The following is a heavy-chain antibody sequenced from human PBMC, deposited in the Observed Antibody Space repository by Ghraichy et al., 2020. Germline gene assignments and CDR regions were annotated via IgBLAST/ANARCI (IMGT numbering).Heavy chain of an antibody. D-gene: IGHD1-26*01. CDR2: INHSRTS. CDR3: ARGRRYGGTYFGSIDY. Sequence: SQTLSLTCAVSSGSISGYFWSWIRQPPGKGLEWIGEINHSRTSNYNPSLKSRVTISVDTSKKQFSLKVYSVTAADTAVYYCARGRRYGGTYFGSIDYWGQGSLVTVSS. J-gene: IGHJ4*02. V-gene: IGHV4-34*01. CDR1: SGSISGYF.